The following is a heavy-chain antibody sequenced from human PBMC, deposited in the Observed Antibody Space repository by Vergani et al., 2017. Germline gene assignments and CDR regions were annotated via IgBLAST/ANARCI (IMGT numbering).Heavy chain of an antibody. J-gene: IGHJ6*02. Sequence: QVQLQQWGAGLLKPSETLSLTCAVYGGSFSGYYWSWIRQPPGKGLEWIGEINHSGSTNYNPSLKSLVTISVDTSKNQFSLKLSSVTAADTAVYYCARRPYYYDSSGYSKYYYYGMDVWGQGTTVTVSS. CDR1: GGSFSGYY. V-gene: IGHV4-34*01. CDR2: INHSGST. CDR3: ARRPYYYDSSGYSKYYYYGMDV. D-gene: IGHD3-22*01.